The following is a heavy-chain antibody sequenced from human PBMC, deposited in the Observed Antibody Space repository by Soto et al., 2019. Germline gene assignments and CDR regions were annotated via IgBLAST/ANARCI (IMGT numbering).Heavy chain of an antibody. CDR1: GGTFSSYT. D-gene: IGHD4-17*01. V-gene: IGHV1-69*02. CDR2: IIPILGIA. Sequence: QVQLVQSGAEVKKPGSSVKVSCKASGGTFSSYTISWVRQAPGQGLEWMGRIIPILGIANYAQKFQGRVMITADKSTSTAYMELSSLRSEDTAVYYCASGYGDYYFDYWGQGTLVTVSS. J-gene: IGHJ4*02. CDR3: ASGYGDYYFDY.